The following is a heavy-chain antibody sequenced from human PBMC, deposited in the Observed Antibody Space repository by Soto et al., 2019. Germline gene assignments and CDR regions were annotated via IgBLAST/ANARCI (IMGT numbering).Heavy chain of an antibody. Sequence: EVQLVESGGGLAQPGGSLRLSCVASGFTFRDYNMDWVRQAPGKGLECVGRVTPQVYSSTTEYAASVKGRFTISREDSKSSLFLQMSNLKTEDTAVYYCVKGKNSFDFWGRGTLVTVSS. CDR3: VKGKNSFDF. CDR1: GFTFRDYN. J-gene: IGHJ4*02. CDR2: VTPQVYSSTT. V-gene: IGHV3-72*01.